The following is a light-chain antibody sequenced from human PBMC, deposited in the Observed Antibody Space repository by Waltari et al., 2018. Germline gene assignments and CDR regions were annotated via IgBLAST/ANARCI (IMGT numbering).Light chain of an antibody. Sequence: QSALTQPPSVSGSPGQSVTISCTGPNSDAGTSNRFSWYQQPPGPAPHLIIYEAISRPSGVPDRFSGSKSGNTASLTISGLQADDAADYYCSSYTSSSTYVFGTGTKVTVL. CDR3: SSYTSSSTYV. V-gene: IGLV2-18*02. CDR2: EAI. J-gene: IGLJ1*01. CDR1: NSDAGTSNR.